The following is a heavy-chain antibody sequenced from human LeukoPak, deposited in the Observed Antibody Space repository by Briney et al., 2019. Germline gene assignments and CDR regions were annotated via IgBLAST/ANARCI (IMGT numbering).Heavy chain of an antibody. D-gene: IGHD3-22*01. J-gene: IGHJ4*02. V-gene: IGHV4-59*01. CDR1: GASISSDY. CDR2: IYYTGST. CDR3: ARGSFDGSAYYYDY. Sequence: ASETLSLTCSVTGASISSDYWSWIRQAPGKGLECIVYIYYTGSTNYNPSLKSRVTISADTSMNQFSLKLKSVSAADTAVYYCARGSFDGSAYYYDYWGQGTLVTVSS.